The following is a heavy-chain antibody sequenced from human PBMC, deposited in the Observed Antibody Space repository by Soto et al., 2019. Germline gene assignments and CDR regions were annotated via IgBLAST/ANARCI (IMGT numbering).Heavy chain of an antibody. CDR3: ATLLGLHYYGMDD. CDR1: GFTFSRFW. J-gene: IGHJ6*02. V-gene: IGHV3-7*01. D-gene: IGHD3-16*01. Sequence: GGSLRLSCAASGFTFSRFWMSWVRQAPGKGLEWVANINQDGGEKYYVDSVKGRFTISRDNAKNSLYLQMNSLRAEDTAAYYCATLLGLHYYGMDDWGQGTTVTVSS. CDR2: INQDGGEK.